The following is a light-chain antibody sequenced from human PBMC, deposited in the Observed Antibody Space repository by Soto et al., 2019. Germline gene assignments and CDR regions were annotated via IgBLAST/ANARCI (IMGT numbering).Light chain of an antibody. Sequence: DIQMTQSPSTVSSCLLYIFTITFRASESMSNCLAWYQQKPGKAPKLLISGASSLQSGVPSRFSGSASGTEFTLTISSLQPDDIATYYCQQCHRYLTFGQGTKVDI. CDR3: QQCHRYLT. CDR1: ESMSNC. V-gene: IGKV1-5*01. CDR2: GAS. J-gene: IGKJ1*01.